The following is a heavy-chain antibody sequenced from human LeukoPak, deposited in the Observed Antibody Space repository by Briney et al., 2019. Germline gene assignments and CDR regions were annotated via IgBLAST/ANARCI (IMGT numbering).Heavy chain of an antibody. CDR3: SRDAFVGRDYVWGRD. V-gene: IGHV3-30*02. J-gene: IGHJ4*02. CDR2: IRYDGSNK. D-gene: IGHD3-16*01. Sequence: QAGGSLRRSCAASGLTFSSYGMHWVGEAPGKLLEWVAFIRYDGSNKYYADSVKGRFTISRDNSKNTLYLQMNSLRAEDTAVYYVSRDAFVGRDYVWGRDWGQGTLVTVSS. CDR1: GLTFSSYG.